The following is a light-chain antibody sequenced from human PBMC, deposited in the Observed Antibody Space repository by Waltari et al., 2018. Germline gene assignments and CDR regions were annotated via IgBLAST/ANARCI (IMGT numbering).Light chain of an antibody. Sequence: DIQLTQSPSSLSASVGDRGTITCRASVNVNNYLNWYQQKPGKAPRLLIYKASTLQSGVPPRFSGRGSGTDYTFTISSLQSEDVATYYCQHAYGIPPTFGQGTKVEVK. CDR1: VNVNNY. J-gene: IGKJ1*01. V-gene: IGKV1-39*01. CDR3: QHAYGIPPT. CDR2: KAS.